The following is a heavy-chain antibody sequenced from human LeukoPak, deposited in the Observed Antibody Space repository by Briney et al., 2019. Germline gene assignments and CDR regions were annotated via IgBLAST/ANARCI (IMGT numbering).Heavy chain of an antibody. Sequence: GGSLRLSCAASGFTFSTYAMSWVRQAPGKGLEWVPLIGGSDGRTRYADSVKGRFTISRDNSKNTLYLEMNSLRAEDTAVYYCAKAAGYSSGWPFEYWGQGTLVTVSS. CDR1: GFTFSTYA. V-gene: IGHV3-23*01. D-gene: IGHD6-19*01. CDR2: IGGSDGRT. J-gene: IGHJ4*02. CDR3: AKAAGYSSGWPFEY.